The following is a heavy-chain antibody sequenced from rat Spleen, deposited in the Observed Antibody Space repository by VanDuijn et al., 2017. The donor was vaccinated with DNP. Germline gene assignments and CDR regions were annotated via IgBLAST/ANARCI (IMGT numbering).Heavy chain of an antibody. CDR2: IKAKSYNYAT. D-gene: IGHD1-12*01. J-gene: IGHJ2*01. Sequence: EVQVLESGGGLVQPGNSLKLSCATSGFTFSTAWMFWYRQFPEKRLEWVARIKAKSYNYATDYTESVKGRFTISRDDSKSSIYLQMNNLKEEDTAIYYCARRGTVMSFDYWGQGVMVTVSS. CDR1: GFTFSTAW. V-gene: IGHV6-6*01. CDR3: ARRGTVMSFDY.